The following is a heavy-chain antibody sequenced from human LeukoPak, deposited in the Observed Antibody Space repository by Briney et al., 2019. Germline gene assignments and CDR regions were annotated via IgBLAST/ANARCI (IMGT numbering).Heavy chain of an antibody. V-gene: IGHV4-59*01. CDR1: GVSISSYY. J-gene: IGHJ4*02. CDR3: ARVPTLPATYVDY. CDR2: IYYSGST. Sequence: PSETLSLTCTVSGVSISSYYWSWVRQPPGKGLEWVGYIYYSGSTNYNPSLKSRVTISVDTSKIQCSLKLSSVTAADTAVYYCARVPTLPATYVDYWGQGTLVTVSS.